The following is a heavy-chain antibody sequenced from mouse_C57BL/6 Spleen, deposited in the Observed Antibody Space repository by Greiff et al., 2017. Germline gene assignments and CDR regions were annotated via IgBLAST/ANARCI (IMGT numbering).Heavy chain of an antibody. CDR2: IYPGDGDT. CDR3: ARYWDFDY. J-gene: IGHJ2*01. D-gene: IGHD4-1*01. Sequence: QVQLQQSGPELVKPGASVKISCKASGYAFSSSWMNWVKQRPGKGLEWIGRIYPGDGDTNYNRKFKGKATLTADKSSSTAYMQLSSLTSEDSAVYFCARYWDFDYWGQGTTLTVAS. CDR1: GYAFSSSW. V-gene: IGHV1-82*01.